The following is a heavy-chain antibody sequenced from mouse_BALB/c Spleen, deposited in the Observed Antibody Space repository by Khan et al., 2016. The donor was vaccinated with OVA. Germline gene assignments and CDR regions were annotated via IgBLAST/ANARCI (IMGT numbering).Heavy chain of an antibody. Sequence: EVQLVESGGGLVKPGGSLKFSCAASGFTFSNCAMSWVRQTPEKRLEWVASISSGGSTYYPDSVKGRFTISRDNARNILYLQMSSLRSEDTAMYYCARDYWFTYWGQGTLVTVSA. CDR2: ISSGGST. J-gene: IGHJ3*01. CDR3: ARDYWFTY. CDR1: GFTFSNCA. V-gene: IGHV5-6-5*01.